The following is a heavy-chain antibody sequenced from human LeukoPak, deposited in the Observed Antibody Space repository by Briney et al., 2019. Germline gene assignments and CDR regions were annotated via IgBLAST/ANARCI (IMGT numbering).Heavy chain of an antibody. CDR3: ARLDYGDYVGY. D-gene: IGHD4-17*01. CDR2: IYSGGST. Sequence: GGSLRLSCAASGFTVSSNYMSWVCQAPGKGLEWVSVIYSGGSTYYADSVKGRFTISRDNSKNTLYLQMNSLRAEDTAVYYCARLDYGDYVGYWGQGTLVTVSS. CDR1: GFTVSSNY. V-gene: IGHV3-53*01. J-gene: IGHJ4*02.